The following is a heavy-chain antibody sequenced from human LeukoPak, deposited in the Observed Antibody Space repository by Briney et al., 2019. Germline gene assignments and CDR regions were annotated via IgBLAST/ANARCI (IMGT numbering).Heavy chain of an antibody. D-gene: IGHD3-10*01. J-gene: IGHJ3*02. V-gene: IGHV4-34*01. CDR2: INHSGDT. Sequence: SETLSLTCAVYGGSFSGYYWSWIRQPPGKGLEWIGEINHSGDTYYNPSLKSRVTISVDTSKNQFSLKLSSVTAADTAVYYCARLMYYYGSGARDAFDIWGQGTMVTVSS. CDR3: ARLMYYYGSGARDAFDI. CDR1: GGSFSGYY.